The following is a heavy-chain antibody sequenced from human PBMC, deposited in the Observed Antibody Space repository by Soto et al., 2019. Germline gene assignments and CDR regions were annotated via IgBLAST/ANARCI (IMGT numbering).Heavy chain of an antibody. CDR3: ATLGYCSSSSCYNGYGMDV. Sequence: GESLKISCKGSGYSFTSYCIGWVRQMPGKGLEWMGIIYPGDSDTRYSPSFQGQVTISADKSISTAYLQWSSLKASDTAMYYCATLGYCSSSSCYNGYGMDVWGQGATVTVSS. CDR2: IYPGDSDT. J-gene: IGHJ6*02. CDR1: GYSFTSYC. V-gene: IGHV5-51*01. D-gene: IGHD2-2*02.